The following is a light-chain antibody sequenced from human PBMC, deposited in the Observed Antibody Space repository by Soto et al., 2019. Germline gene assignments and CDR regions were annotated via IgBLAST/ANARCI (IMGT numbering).Light chain of an antibody. CDR2: GNI. Sequence: QSVLTQPPSVSGAPGQRVTISCTGSSSNIGAGYDVHWYQQLPGTAPKLLIYGNINRPSGVPDRFSGSKSGTSASLAITVLQAEDEADYYCQSYDSSLSGWVFGGGTKLTVL. J-gene: IGLJ2*01. CDR3: QSYDSSLSGWV. CDR1: SSNIGAGYD. V-gene: IGLV1-40*01.